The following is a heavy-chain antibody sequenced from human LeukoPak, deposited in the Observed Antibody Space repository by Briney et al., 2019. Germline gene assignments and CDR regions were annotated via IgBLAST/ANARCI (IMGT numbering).Heavy chain of an antibody. J-gene: IGHJ4*02. D-gene: IGHD5-18*01. V-gene: IGHV1-2*02. CDR2: INPNSGGT. CDR3: ARGDSYSYSY. CDR1: GYTFTGYY. Sequence: ASVKVSCKASGYTFTGYYMHWVRQAPGQGLEWMGWINPNSGGTNYAQKFQGRVTMTRDTSISTAYMELNTLRSDDTAVYYCARGDSYSYSYWGQGTLVTVSS.